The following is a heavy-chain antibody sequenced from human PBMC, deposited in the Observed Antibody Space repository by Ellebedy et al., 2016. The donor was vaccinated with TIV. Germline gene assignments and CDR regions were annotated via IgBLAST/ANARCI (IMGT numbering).Heavy chain of an antibody. Sequence: AASVKVSCKASGYAFTNYDINWARQAPGQGPEWMGWMSPGSGNTGYAQLFQGRVTMTRDTSINTAYMELSSLRFEDTAVYYCARGVDAGVDYWGQGTLVTVSS. J-gene: IGHJ4*02. CDR1: GYAFTNYD. D-gene: IGHD3-10*01. CDR2: MSPGSGNT. CDR3: ARGVDAGVDY. V-gene: IGHV1-8*01.